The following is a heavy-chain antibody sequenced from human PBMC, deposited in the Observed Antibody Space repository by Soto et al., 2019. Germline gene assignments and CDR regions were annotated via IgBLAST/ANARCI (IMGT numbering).Heavy chain of an antibody. CDR2: INSDGSST. CDR3: ASLDYYDSSGYHVPLGYYYGMDV. J-gene: IGHJ6*02. V-gene: IGHV3-74*01. D-gene: IGHD3-22*01. CDR1: GFTFSSYW. Sequence: EVQLVESGGGLVQPGGSLRLSCAASGFTFSSYWMHWVRQAPGKGLVWVSRINSDGSSTSYADSVKGRFIISRDNAKNTLYLQMNSLRAEDTAVYYCASLDYYDSSGYHVPLGYYYGMDVWGQGTTVTVSS.